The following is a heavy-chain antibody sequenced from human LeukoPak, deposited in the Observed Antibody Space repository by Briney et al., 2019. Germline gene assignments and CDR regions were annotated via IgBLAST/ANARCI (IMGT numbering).Heavy chain of an antibody. J-gene: IGHJ4*02. CDR1: GFTFSSYA. CDR3: ARASRIAAAGMVSY. D-gene: IGHD6-13*01. CDR2: ISYDGSNK. V-gene: IGHV3-30*04. Sequence: GGSLRLSCAASGFTFSSYAMHWVRQAPGKGLEGVAVISYDGSNKYYADSVKGRFTISRDNSKNTLYLQMNSLRAEDTAVYYCARASRIAAAGMVSYWGQGTLVTVSS.